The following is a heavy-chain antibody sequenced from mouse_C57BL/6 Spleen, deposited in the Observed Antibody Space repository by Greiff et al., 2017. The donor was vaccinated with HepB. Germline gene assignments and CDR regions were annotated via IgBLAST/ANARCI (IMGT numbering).Heavy chain of an antibody. CDR3: ARDRALGRSWFAY. J-gene: IGHJ3*01. CDR1: GFTFSSYA. CDR2: ISDGGSYT. D-gene: IGHD4-1*01. Sequence: EVQVVESGGGLVKPGGSLKLSCAASGFTFSSYAMSWVRQTPEKRLEWVATISDGGSYTYYPDNVKGRFTISRDNAKNNLYLQMSHLKSEDTAMYYCARDRALGRSWFAYWGQGTLVTVSA. V-gene: IGHV5-4*01.